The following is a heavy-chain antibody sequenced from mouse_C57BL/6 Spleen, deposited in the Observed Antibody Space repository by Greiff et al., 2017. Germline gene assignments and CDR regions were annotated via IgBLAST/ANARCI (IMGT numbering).Heavy chain of an antibody. CDR1: GYTFTSYW. CDR3: ARGRRSDAMDY. Sequence: QVQLQQPGAELVKPGASVKMSCKASGYTFTSYWITWVKQRPGQGLEWIGDIYPGSGSTNYNEKFKSKATLTVDTSSSTAYMQLSSVTSEDSAVNYCARGRRSDAMDYWGQGTSVTVSS. CDR2: IYPGSGST. J-gene: IGHJ4*01. D-gene: IGHD2-12*01. V-gene: IGHV1-55*01.